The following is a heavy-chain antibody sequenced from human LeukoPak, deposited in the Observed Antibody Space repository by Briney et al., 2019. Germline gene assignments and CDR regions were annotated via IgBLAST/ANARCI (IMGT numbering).Heavy chain of an antibody. CDR3: AKKSTHLPPDY. V-gene: IGHV1-18*01. J-gene: IGHJ4*02. CDR1: GYTFTSYG. Sequence: GASVTVSCKASGYTFTSYGISWVRQAPGQGLEWMGWISAYNGNTNYAQKLQGRVTMTTDTSTGTAYMELRSLRSDDTAVYYCAKKSTHLPPDYWGQGTLVTVSS. CDR2: ISAYNGNT.